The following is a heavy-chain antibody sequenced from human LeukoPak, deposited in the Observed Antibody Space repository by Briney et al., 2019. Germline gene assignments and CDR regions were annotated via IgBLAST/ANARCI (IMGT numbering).Heavy chain of an antibody. Sequence: IPGGSLRLSCAASGFDFSSYSMNWVRQAPGKGLEWVSAISPRSDYIYYVDSVKGRFTISRDYAKNSLYLQMNSLRAEDTAVYYCARAPTVSVGYCSCSSCQADYWGQGTLVTVSS. CDR2: ISPRSDYI. V-gene: IGHV3-21*01. CDR1: GFDFSSYS. J-gene: IGHJ4*02. CDR3: ARAPTVSVGYCSCSSCQADY. D-gene: IGHD2-2*01.